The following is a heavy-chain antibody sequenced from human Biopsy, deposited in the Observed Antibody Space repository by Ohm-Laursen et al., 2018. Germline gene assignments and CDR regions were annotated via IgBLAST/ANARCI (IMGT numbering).Heavy chain of an antibody. CDR1: GFIFSRYA. CDR2: IWYDGSNK. D-gene: IGHD6-19*01. Sequence: RSLRLSCSAFGFIFSRYAMHWVRQAPGKGLEWVAIIWYDGSNKYYADSVKGRFTISRDDSKNTLYLQMNSLRAEDTAVYYCARDLEYGSSFYYYYGMDVWGQGTTVTVSS. J-gene: IGHJ6*02. CDR3: ARDLEYGSSFYYYYGMDV. V-gene: IGHV3-33*01.